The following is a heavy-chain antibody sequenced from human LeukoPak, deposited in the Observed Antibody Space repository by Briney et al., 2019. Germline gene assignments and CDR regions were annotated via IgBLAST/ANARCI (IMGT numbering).Heavy chain of an antibody. D-gene: IGHD4-17*01. CDR1: GFTFSSYA. Sequence: GGSLRLSCAASGFTFSSYAMSWVRQAPGKGLEWVSAISGSGGSTYYADSVKGRFTISKDNSKNSLYLQMNSLRAEDTAVYYCARDKSYGDSSDYWGQGTLVTVSS. J-gene: IGHJ4*02. CDR2: ISGSGGST. CDR3: ARDKSYGDSSDY. V-gene: IGHV3-23*01.